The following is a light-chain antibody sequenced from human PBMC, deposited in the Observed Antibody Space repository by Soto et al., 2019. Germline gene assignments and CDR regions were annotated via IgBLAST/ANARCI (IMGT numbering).Light chain of an antibody. CDR2: WAS. J-gene: IGKJ1*01. V-gene: IGKV4-1*01. CDR1: QSILYSSNNKNY. Sequence: DIVMTQSPDSLAVSLGERATINCKSSQSILYSSNNKNYLAWYQQKPGQPPKLLIYWASTRESGVPDRFSGSGSGTDFTITISSLQAGDVAVYYCQQYYDAPQTFGQGTKVEIK. CDR3: QQYYDAPQT.